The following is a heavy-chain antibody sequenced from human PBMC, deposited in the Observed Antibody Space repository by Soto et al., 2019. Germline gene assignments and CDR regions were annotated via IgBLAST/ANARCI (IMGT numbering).Heavy chain of an antibody. D-gene: IGHD4-17*01. V-gene: IGHV3-48*01. J-gene: IGHJ4*02. CDR3: ARDPYSATTVTIFDY. CDR1: GFTFSGHA. CDR2: ISNTGSSI. Sequence: EVQLVESGGGLVQPGGSLRLSCAASGFTFSGHAMNWVRQAPGKGLEWISYISNTGSSIYYADSVKGQFTISRDNAKNSLYLLMNSLRAEDTAVYYCARDPYSATTVTIFDYWGQGALVTVSS.